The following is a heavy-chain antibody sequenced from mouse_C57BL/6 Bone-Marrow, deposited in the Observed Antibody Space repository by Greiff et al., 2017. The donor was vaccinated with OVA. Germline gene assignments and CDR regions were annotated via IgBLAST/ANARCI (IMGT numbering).Heavy chain of an antibody. CDR2: IDPNSGGT. J-gene: IGHJ4*01. CDR1: GYTFTSYW. CDR3: ARDGRYSKGVY. V-gene: IGHV1-72*01. Sequence: VQLQQPGAELVKPGASVKLSCKASGYTFTSYWMHWVKQRPGRGLEWIGGIDPNSGGTKYNEKFKSKATLTVDKPSSTAYMQLSSLTSEDSAVYYCARDGRYSKGVYWGQGTSVTVSS. D-gene: IGHD2-5*01.